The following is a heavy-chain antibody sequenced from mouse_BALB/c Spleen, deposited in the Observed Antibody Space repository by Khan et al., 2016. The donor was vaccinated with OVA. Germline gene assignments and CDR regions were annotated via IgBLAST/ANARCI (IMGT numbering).Heavy chain of an antibody. Sequence: EVQLQQSGPELVKPGASVKMSCKASGYTFTDYYMNWVKQSHGESFEWIGRVNPYNGGTSYNQKFKGKATLSVDNSASTAYMELNSLKYKDSAVDYGARSDDGNSLDYWGQGTTLTVSS. J-gene: IGHJ2*01. D-gene: IGHD2-1*01. CDR2: VNPYNGGT. CDR1: GYTFTDYY. V-gene: IGHV1-19*01. CDR3: ARSDDGNSLDY.